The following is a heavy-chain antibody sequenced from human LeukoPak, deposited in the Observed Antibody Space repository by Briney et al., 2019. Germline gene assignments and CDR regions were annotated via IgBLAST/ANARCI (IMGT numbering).Heavy chain of an antibody. Sequence: ASVKVSCKASGSSFTGHSILWVRQAPGQGLGWMGWLNPNSGGNKFAQKFQARVTLNRDTSISTAYMELSSPTSDDTAVYYCAKVLVAATHYLDSWGQGTLVTVSS. CDR3: AKVLVAATHYLDS. D-gene: IGHD2-15*01. CDR1: GSSFTGHS. V-gene: IGHV1-2*02. J-gene: IGHJ4*02. CDR2: LNPNSGGN.